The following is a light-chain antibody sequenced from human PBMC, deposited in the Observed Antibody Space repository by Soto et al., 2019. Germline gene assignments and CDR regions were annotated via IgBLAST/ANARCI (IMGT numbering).Light chain of an antibody. Sequence: EVVLTQSPGTLSWSPGERATLSCRTSQSVTSSFLSWFQQKPGQPPRLLLYGASRRAAGTPDRFSGSGSGTEFTLIISRLEPEDSAVYHCQLYGSYMFTFGQGTKLEI. CDR2: GAS. V-gene: IGKV3-20*01. CDR3: QLYGSYMFT. J-gene: IGKJ2*01. CDR1: QSVTSSF.